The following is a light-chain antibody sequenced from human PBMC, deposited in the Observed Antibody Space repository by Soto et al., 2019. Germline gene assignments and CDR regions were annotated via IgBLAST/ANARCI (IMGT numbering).Light chain of an antibody. V-gene: IGKV3-11*01. J-gene: IGKJ1*01. CDR2: DTS. CDR1: QSVSSY. Sequence: EIVLTQSPATLSLSPGERATLSCRASQSVSSYLAWYQQKPGQAPRLLIYDTSNRATGIPARFSGSGSGTDFPLTISSLEPEYFAVYYCQPRTNWPPTFGQGTKVEVK. CDR3: QPRTNWPPT.